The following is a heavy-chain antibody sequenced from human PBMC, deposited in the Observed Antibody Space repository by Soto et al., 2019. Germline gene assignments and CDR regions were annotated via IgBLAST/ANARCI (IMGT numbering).Heavy chain of an antibody. CDR2: MHTSGST. CDR1: GGSIRGYY. D-gene: IGHD2-2*01. Sequence: TSETLSLTCTVSGGSIRGYYWSWIRQSAGMGLEWIGRMHTSGSTNYNPSLKSRVTFSVDMSKNQISLKLTSVTAADTALYYCVRASMPKAHFDSWGQGTLVTVS. V-gene: IGHV4-4*07. CDR3: VRASMPKAHFDS. J-gene: IGHJ4*02.